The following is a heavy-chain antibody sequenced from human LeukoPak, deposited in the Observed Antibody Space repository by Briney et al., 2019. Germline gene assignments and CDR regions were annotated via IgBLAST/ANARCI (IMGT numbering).Heavy chain of an antibody. Sequence: ASVKVSCKASGYTFTNYIISWVRQAPGQGLEWMGWISCYNGHTNYAQKFQGRVTMTTDTSTSKAYMELRSLRSDDTAVYYCARGRTHRYYYDSSGYYGGAFDIWGQGTMVTVSS. CDR2: ISCYNGHT. CDR3: ARGRTHRYYYDSSGYYGGAFDI. D-gene: IGHD3-22*01. J-gene: IGHJ3*02. V-gene: IGHV1-18*01. CDR1: GYTFTNYI.